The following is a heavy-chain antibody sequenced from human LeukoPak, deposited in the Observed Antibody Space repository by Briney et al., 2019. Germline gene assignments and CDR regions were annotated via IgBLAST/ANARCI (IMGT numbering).Heavy chain of an antibody. D-gene: IGHD3-10*01. Sequence: SETLSLTCAVSGYSISSGYCWGWIRQPPGKGLEWIGSIYHSGSTYYNPSLKSRVTISVDTSKNQFSLKLSSVTAADTAVYYCAITHGSGRDWGQGTLVTVSS. V-gene: IGHV4-38-2*01. CDR3: AITHGSGRD. J-gene: IGHJ4*02. CDR2: IYHSGST. CDR1: GYSISSGYC.